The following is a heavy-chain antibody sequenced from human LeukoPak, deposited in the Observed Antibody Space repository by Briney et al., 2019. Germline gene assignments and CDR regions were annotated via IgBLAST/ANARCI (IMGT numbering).Heavy chain of an antibody. CDR1: GYTFTSYY. Sequence: ASVKVSCKASGYTFTSYYMHWVRQAPGQGLEWMGIINPSGGSTSYAQKFQGRVTMTRDTSTSTVYMELSSLRSEDTAVYYCAAASWYYDSSGYYPPYWGQGTLVTVSS. J-gene: IGHJ4*02. D-gene: IGHD3-22*01. CDR3: AAASWYYDSSGYYPPY. V-gene: IGHV1-46*01. CDR2: INPSGGST.